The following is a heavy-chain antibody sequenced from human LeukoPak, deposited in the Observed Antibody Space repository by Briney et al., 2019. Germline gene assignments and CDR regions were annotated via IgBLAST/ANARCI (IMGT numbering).Heavy chain of an antibody. CDR1: GYTFTSYG. V-gene: IGHV1-18*01. D-gene: IGHD6-19*01. Sequence: GASVKVSCKASGYTFTSYGISWVRQAPGQGLEWMGWISAYSGKTNYARKFQGRVTMTTDTSTSTAYMELRSLRSDDTAVYYCARKVGSGWWYNWFDPWGQGTLVTVSS. CDR3: ARKVGSGWWYNWFDP. J-gene: IGHJ5*02. CDR2: ISAYSGKT.